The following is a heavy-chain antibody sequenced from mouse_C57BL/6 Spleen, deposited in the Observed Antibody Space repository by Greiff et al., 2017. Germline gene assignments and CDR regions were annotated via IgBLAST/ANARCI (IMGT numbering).Heavy chain of an antibody. D-gene: IGHD4-1*01. CDR1: GYTFTSYW. CDR2: IYLGSGST. J-gene: IGHJ2*01. CDR3: ARGRLGRVLYYFEG. Sequence: VQLQQPGAGLVKPGASVKMSCKASGYTFTSYWITWVKQRPGQGLELIGDIYLGSGSTNYNEKFKSKATLTVDTSSSTAYMQLSSLTSEDYAVYYCARGRLGRVLYYFEGWGKGTTLT. V-gene: IGHV1-55*01.